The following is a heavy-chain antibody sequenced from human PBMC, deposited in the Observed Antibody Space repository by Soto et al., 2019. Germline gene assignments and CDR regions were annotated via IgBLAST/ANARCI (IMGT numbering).Heavy chain of an antibody. CDR1: GYTFTSYD. D-gene: IGHD3-22*01. J-gene: IGHJ4*02. V-gene: IGHV1-8*01. CDR3: ARAVHYYYDSSGYYHGVFYFDY. CDR2: LNLNSGNT. Sequence: QVQLVQSGAEVKKPGASVKVSCKASGYTFTSYDINWVRQATGQGLEWMGWLNLNSGNTGYAQKFQGRVTMTRNTSISTAYMELSSLRSEDTAVYYCARAVHYYYDSSGYYHGVFYFDYWGQGTLVTVSS.